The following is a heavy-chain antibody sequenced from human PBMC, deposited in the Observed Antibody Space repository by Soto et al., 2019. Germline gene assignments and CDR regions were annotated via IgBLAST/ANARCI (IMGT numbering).Heavy chain of an antibody. J-gene: IGHJ6*02. CDR2: IYYSGST. D-gene: IGHD2-2*01. CDR1: GSLYIWVGYY. V-gene: IGHV4-31*02. CDR3: ARDLMSAVPAATYYYYYGMDV. Sequence: TWTFSGSLYIWVGYYSSWIRQHPGKGLEWIGYIYYSGSTYYNPSLKSRVTISVDTSKNQFSLKLSSVTAADTAVYYCARDLMSAVPAATYYYYYGMDVWGQGTTVTVSS.